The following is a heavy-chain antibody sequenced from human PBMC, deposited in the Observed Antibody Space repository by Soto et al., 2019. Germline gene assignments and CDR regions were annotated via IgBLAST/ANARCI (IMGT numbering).Heavy chain of an antibody. CDR3: ASAQVFGTGYPKYENDY. CDR1: GGSFSGYY. J-gene: IGHJ4*02. CDR2: INHSGST. Sequence: SETLSLTCAVYGGSFSGYYWSWIRQPPGKGLEWIGEINHSGSTNYNPSLKSRVTISVDTSKNQFSLKLSSVTAADTAVYYCASAQVFGTGYPKYENDYWGQRTLVIVPQ. D-gene: IGHD3-16*02. V-gene: IGHV4-34*01.